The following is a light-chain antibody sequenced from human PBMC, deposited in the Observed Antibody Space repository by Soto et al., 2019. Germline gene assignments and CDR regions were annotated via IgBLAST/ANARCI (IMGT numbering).Light chain of an antibody. V-gene: IGKV3-20*01. CDR2: GAS. J-gene: IGKJ3*01. Sequence: EIVLTQSPGTLSLSPGERATLSCRASQSVSSSYLAWYQQKPGQAPRLLIYGASSRVTGIPDRFSGSGSGTNFTLNISRLEPEDFAVYYCQRYGSSPIFTFGPGTKVDI. CDR3: QRYGSSPIFT. CDR1: QSVSSSY.